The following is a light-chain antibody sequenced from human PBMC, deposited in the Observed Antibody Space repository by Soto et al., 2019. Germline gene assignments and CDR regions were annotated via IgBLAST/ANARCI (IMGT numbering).Light chain of an antibody. CDR1: QNVLSN. Sequence: VLSRSVGVVSLSPGERAAISCRASQNVLSNLAWYQQKPGRDPRLLIYGASSRATGIPDSFSGSGSGTDVTITIIRLEHEDFAVYYCQKYGSSPFTFGQGTRLAI. CDR3: QKYGSSPFT. CDR2: GAS. V-gene: IGKV3-20*01. J-gene: IGKJ5*01.